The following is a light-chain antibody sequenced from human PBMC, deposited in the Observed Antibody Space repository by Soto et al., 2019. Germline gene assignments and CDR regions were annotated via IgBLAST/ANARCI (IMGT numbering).Light chain of an antibody. Sequence: DIQMTQSTSTLSASVGDRVTITCRASQSLNNGLAWYQQKPGKAPNLLIYDASTLERGVPSRFSGTGSGTEFTLTISSLQPDDFATYYCQQYHRSSITFGQGTRLDI. CDR1: QSLNNG. CDR2: DAS. V-gene: IGKV1-5*01. CDR3: QQYHRSSIT. J-gene: IGKJ5*01.